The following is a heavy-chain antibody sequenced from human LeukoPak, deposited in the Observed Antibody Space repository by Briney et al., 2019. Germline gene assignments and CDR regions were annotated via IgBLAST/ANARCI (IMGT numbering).Heavy chain of an antibody. CDR1: GFTFSSYW. Sequence: GGSLRLSCAASGFTFSSYWMSWVRQAPGKGLEWVANIEQDGSEKYYVDSVKGRFTISRDNAKNSLYLQMNSLRAEDTAVYYCARDNSVEDTAWWFDPWGQGTLVTVSS. D-gene: IGHD4-23*01. CDR2: IEQDGSEK. J-gene: IGHJ5*02. V-gene: IGHV3-7*03. CDR3: ARDNSVEDTAWWFDP.